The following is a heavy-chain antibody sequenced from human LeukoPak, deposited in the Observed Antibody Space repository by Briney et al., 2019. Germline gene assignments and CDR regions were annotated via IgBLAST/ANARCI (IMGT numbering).Heavy chain of an antibody. D-gene: IGHD3-10*01. CDR1: GGSFSGYY. J-gene: IGHJ5*02. V-gene: IGHV4-34*01. Sequence: SETLSLTCAVYGGSFSGYYWSWIRQPPGKGLEWIGEINHSGSTNYNPSLKGRVTISVDTSKNQFSLKLSSVTAADTAVYYCARGGNYGSYPWGQGTLVTVSS. CDR3: ARGGNYGSYP. CDR2: INHSGST.